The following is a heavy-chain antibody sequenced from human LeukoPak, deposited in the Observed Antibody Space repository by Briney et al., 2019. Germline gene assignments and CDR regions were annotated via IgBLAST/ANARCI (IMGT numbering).Heavy chain of an antibody. CDR3: ARDMEREFSYGMDV. CDR2: IYYSGST. CDR1: GGSISSGGYS. J-gene: IGHJ6*02. Sequence: SETLSLTCAVSGGSISSGGYSWSWIRQPPGKGLEWIGYIYYSGSTNYNPSLKSRVTISVDTSKNQFSLKLSSVTAADTAVYYCARDMEREFSYGMDVWGQGTTVTVSS. D-gene: IGHD1-26*01. V-gene: IGHV4-61*08.